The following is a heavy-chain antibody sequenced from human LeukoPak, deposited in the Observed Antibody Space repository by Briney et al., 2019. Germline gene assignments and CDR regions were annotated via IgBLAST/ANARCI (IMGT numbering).Heavy chain of an antibody. D-gene: IGHD3-10*01. CDR3: ARDGLDPGIWDY. CDR1: GFTFSTYA. Sequence: GGSLRLSCAASGFTFSTYAMNWVRQAPGRGLEWVSAISGNAVGTYYADSVKGRFTISRDNAKNSLYLQMNSLRAEDTAVYYCARDGLDPGIWDYWGQGTLVTVSS. J-gene: IGHJ4*02. CDR2: ISGNAVGT. V-gene: IGHV3-23*01.